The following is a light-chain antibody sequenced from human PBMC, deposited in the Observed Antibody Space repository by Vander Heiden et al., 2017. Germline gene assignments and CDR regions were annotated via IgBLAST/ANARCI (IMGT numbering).Light chain of an antibody. V-gene: IGLV3-1*01. CDR1: KLGDKY. CDR2: QDS. Sequence: SYELTQPPPVSVSPGQTASITCSGDKLGDKYACWDPQKPGQSPVLVIYQDSKRPSGIPERFSGYNSGNTATLTISGTQAMDEADYYCQAWDSSSVVFGGGTKLTVL. CDR3: QAWDSSSVV. J-gene: IGLJ2*01.